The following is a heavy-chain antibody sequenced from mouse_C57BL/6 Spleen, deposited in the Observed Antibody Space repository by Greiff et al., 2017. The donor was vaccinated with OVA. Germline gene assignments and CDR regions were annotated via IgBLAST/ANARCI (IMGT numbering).Heavy chain of an antibody. V-gene: IGHV5-16*01. Sequence: EVKLMESEGGLVQPGSSMKLSCTASGFTFSDYYMAWVRQVPEKGLEWVANINYDGSSTYYLDSLKSRFIISRDNAKNILYLQMSSLKSEDTATYYCARGGGLDGYYVWYFDVWGTGTTVTVSS. CDR1: GFTFSDYY. J-gene: IGHJ1*03. CDR3: ARGGGLDGYYVWYFDV. D-gene: IGHD2-3*01. CDR2: INYDGSST.